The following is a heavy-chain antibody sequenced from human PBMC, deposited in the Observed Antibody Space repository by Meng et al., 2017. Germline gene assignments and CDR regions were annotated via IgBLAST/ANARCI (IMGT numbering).Heavy chain of an antibody. V-gene: IGHV3-13*03. CDR1: GFTFSSYD. J-gene: IGHJ4*02. CDR3: AINYYDSSGYSDY. CDR2: IGTAGDT. D-gene: IGHD3-22*01. Sequence: GESLKISCAACGFTFSSYDMHWVRQATGKGLEWVSAIGTAGDTYHPGSVKGQFTISRENAKNSLYLQMNSLRAEDTAAYYCAINYYDSSGYSDYWGQGTLVTVSS.